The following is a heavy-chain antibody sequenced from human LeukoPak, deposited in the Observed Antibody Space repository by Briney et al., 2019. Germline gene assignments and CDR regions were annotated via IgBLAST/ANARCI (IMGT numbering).Heavy chain of an antibody. CDR2: MNIDGSEK. Sequence: PGGSLRLSCAASGFTFSNYWMGWVRQAPGKRPEWVANMNIDGSEKYYADSVKGRFTISRDNARNSVYLQMNSLRVEDTAVYYCAKDTYSGSYSSFDYWGQGTLVTVSS. CDR1: GFTFSNYW. J-gene: IGHJ4*02. CDR3: AKDTYSGSYSSFDY. V-gene: IGHV3-7*01. D-gene: IGHD1-26*01.